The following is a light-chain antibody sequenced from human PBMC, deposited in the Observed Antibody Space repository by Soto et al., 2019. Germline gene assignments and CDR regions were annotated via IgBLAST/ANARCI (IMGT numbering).Light chain of an antibody. V-gene: IGKV1-5*03. CDR3: QQYESYFPLP. J-gene: IGKJ4*01. CDR1: QSINSW. Sequence: DIHMTQSPSTLSASVGDRVTITCRASQSINSWLAWYQQKPGKAPKLLIYKASGLESGVPSRFSGSGSGTDFTLTISSLQPDDFATYHCQQYESYFPLPFGGGTKVDIK. CDR2: KAS.